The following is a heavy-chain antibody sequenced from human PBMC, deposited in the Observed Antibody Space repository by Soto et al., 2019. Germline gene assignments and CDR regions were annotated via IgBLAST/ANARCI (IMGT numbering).Heavy chain of an antibody. D-gene: IGHD2-2*01. CDR3: AKEAEVAPAAMLWFGWFDP. V-gene: IGHV3-23*01. Sequence: EVQLLESGGGLVQPGGSLRLSCAASGFTFSSYAMSWVRQAPGKGLEWVSAISGSGGSTYYADSVKGRFTISRDNSKNTLYLQMNSLRAEDTAVYYCAKEAEVAPAAMLWFGWFDPWGQGTLVTVSS. J-gene: IGHJ5*02. CDR1: GFTFSSYA. CDR2: ISGSGGST.